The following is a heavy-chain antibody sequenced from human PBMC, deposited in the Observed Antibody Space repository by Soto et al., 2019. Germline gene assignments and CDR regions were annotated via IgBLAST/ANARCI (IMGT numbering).Heavy chain of an antibody. CDR1: GYTFTSYG. CDR3: AAANDYGSY. CDR2: ISACNGNT. J-gene: IGHJ4*02. V-gene: IGHV1-18*01. Sequence: QVQLVQSGAEVKKPGASVKVSCKASGYTFTSYGISWVRQAPGQGLEWMGWISACNGNTNYAQKLQGRVTISTDKSTRTAYMELRSLRSDATAVYYCAAANDYGSYWGQGTLVTVSS. D-gene: IGHD3-16*01.